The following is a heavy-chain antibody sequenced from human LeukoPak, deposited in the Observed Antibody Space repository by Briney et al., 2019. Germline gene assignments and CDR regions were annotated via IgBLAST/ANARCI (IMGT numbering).Heavy chain of an antibody. V-gene: IGHV1-8*01. Sequence: ASVTLSCKTSGYTLSSYDINWVRQATGHALEWMGWMNPNSGETGFAQNFQGRVTLTKNTSIATAYMELGSLRSEDTAVYYCARGYPWGFDPWGQGTLVTVSS. D-gene: IGHD7-27*01. CDR1: GYTLSSYD. J-gene: IGHJ5*02. CDR2: MNPNSGET. CDR3: ARGYPWGFDP.